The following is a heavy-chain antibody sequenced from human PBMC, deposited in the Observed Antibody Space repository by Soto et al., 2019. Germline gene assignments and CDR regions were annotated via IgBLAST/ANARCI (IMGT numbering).Heavy chain of an antibody. CDR1: GFTVSSNY. J-gene: IGHJ3*02. CDR3: ARVVVVAAIGLPDAFDI. Sequence: GGSLRLSCAASGFTVSSNYMSWVRQAPGKGLEWVSVIYSGGSTYYADSVKGRFTISRDNSKNTLYLQMNSLRAEDTAVYYCARVVVVAAIGLPDAFDIWGQGTMVTVSS. D-gene: IGHD2-15*01. CDR2: IYSGGST. V-gene: IGHV3-66*01.